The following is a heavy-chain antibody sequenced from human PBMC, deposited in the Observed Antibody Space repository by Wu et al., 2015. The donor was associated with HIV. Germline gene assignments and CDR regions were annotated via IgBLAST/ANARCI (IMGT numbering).Heavy chain of an antibody. CDR3: ARDHSSHSFEYSSSY. J-gene: IGHJ4*02. D-gene: IGHD6-6*01. CDR1: GYAFTSYY. CDR2: IIPFFGTA. V-gene: IGHV1-69*13. Sequence: QVQLVQSGAEMKKPGASVNISCEASGYAFTSYYIHWVRQAPGQGLEWMGGIIPFFGTANYAQKFQGRVTITADESTSTAYMELSSLTSEDTAVYYCARDHSSHSFEYSSSYWGQGTLVTVSS.